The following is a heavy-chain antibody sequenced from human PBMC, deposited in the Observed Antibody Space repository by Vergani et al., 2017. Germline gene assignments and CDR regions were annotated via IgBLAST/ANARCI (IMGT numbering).Heavy chain of an antibody. D-gene: IGHD3-9*01. V-gene: IGHV3-53*01. CDR2: IYSGGST. Sequence: EVQLVESGGGLIQPGGSLRLSCAASGFTVSSNYMSWVRQAPGKGLEWVSVIYSGGSTYYADSVKGRFTISRDNAKNSLYLQMNSLRAEDTAVYYCARVGPDILTGYGLDYWGQGTLVTVSS. CDR3: ARVGPDILTGYGLDY. CDR1: GFTVSSNY. J-gene: IGHJ4*02.